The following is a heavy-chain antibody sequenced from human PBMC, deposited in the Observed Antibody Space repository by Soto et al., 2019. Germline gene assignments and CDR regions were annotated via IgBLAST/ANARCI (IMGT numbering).Heavy chain of an antibody. CDR3: VRDLDGSGSYYTGY. CDR1: GYNFINYV. V-gene: IGHV1-18*01. CDR2: IRVHNGNT. D-gene: IGHD3-10*01. J-gene: IGHJ4*02. Sequence: ASVKVSCKASGYNFINYVITWVRQAPGQGLERMGWIRVHNGNTNYAQNLQGRVTMTTDTSTSTAYMELRSLRSDDTAVYYCVRDLDGSGSYYTGYWGPGTLVTVSS.